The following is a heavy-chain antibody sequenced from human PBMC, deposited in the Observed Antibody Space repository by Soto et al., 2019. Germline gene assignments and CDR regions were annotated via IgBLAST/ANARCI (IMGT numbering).Heavy chain of an antibody. Sequence: PGGSLRLSCAASGFTFADYAMHWVRQAPGKGLEWVSGISWNSGSIGYADSVKGRFTISRDNAKNSLYLQMNSLRAEDTALYYCAKYFRSWNDIVLRVYAMSSDAFDIWGQGTMVTVSS. CDR2: ISWNSGSI. CDR3: AKYFRSWNDIVLRVYAMSSDAFDI. D-gene: IGHD2-8*01. J-gene: IGHJ3*02. CDR1: GFTFADYA. V-gene: IGHV3-9*01.